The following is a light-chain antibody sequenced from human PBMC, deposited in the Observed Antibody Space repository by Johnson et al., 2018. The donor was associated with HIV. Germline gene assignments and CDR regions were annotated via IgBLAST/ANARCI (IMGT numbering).Light chain of an antibody. Sequence: QSVLTQPPSVSAAPGQKVTISCSGSSSNIGNNFVSWYQQLPGKAPKLLIYDNNKRPLGIPDRFSASKSGTSATLGITGLQTEDEADYYCGTWDSSLSGGLYVFGTGTRVTVL. CDR3: GTWDSSLSGGLYV. CDR1: SSNIGNNF. CDR2: DNN. J-gene: IGLJ1*01. V-gene: IGLV1-51*01.